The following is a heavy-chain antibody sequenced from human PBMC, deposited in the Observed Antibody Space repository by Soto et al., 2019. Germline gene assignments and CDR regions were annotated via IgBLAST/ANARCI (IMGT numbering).Heavy chain of an antibody. Sequence: GESLKISCKGSGYSFTSYWIGWVRQMPGKGLEWMGIIYPGDSDTRYSPSFQGQVTISADKSISTAYLQWSSLKAPDTAMYYCAREIRSITMIVVDHWFDPWGQGTLVTVSS. CDR1: GYSFTSYW. D-gene: IGHD3-22*01. J-gene: IGHJ5*02. CDR2: IYPGDSDT. CDR3: AREIRSITMIVVDHWFDP. V-gene: IGHV5-51*01.